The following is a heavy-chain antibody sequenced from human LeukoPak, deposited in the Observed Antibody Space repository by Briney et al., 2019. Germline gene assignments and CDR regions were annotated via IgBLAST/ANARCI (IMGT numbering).Heavy chain of an antibody. J-gene: IGHJ4*02. V-gene: IGHV3-23*01. CDR3: AKDNGDCSGGSCYSVYFDY. CDR1: GFTFSSYA. D-gene: IGHD2-15*01. CDR2: ISASGGRT. Sequence: GGSLRLSCAASGFTFSSYAMTRVRQAPGKGLEWVAGISASGGRTYYADSVKGRFTISRDNSKNTAYLQMNSLRAEDTAVYYCAKDNGDCSGGSCYSVYFDYWGQGTLVTVSS.